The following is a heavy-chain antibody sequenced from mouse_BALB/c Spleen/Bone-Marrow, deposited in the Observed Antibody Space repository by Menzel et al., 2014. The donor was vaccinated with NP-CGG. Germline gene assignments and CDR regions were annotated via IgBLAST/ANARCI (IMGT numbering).Heavy chain of an antibody. D-gene: IGHD2-10*01. CDR3: ARPPYYGNYVDY. CDR1: GYTFTGQH. CDR2: VNPYNGGT. J-gene: IGHJ2*01. Sequence: LPPSRSAAVKPGASVKMSFKASGYTFTGQHMDWVKESHGERFEWIGLVNPYNGGTSYNQKFKGKATLTVDKSSSTAYMELNSLTSEDSAVYYCARPPYYGNYVDYWGQGTTLTVSS. V-gene: IGHV1-19*01.